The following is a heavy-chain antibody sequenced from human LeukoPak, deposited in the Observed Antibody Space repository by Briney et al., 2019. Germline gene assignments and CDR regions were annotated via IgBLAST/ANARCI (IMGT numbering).Heavy chain of an antibody. Sequence: SETLSLTCTVSGGSISNYYWSWVRQPPGKGLEWIGCIYYIGSTNYNPSLKSRVTISPDTSKNQFSLELSSVTAADTAVYYCSRHGGAYSFDYWGQGTLVTVSS. V-gene: IGHV4-59*08. CDR1: GGSISNYY. D-gene: IGHD4-11*01. J-gene: IGHJ4*02. CDR2: IYYIGST. CDR3: SRHGGAYSFDY.